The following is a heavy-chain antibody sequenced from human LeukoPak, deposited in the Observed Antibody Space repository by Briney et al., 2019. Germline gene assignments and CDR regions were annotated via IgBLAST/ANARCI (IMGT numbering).Heavy chain of an antibody. V-gene: IGHV1-46*01. CDR1: GYTFTSYY. D-gene: IGHD3-22*01. Sequence: AASVKVSCKASGYTFTSYYMHWVRQAPGQGLEWMGIINPSGGSTSCAQKFQGRVTMTRDMSTSTVYMELSSLRSEDTAVYYCARGIPAYYYDSSESLDYWGQGTLVTVSS. J-gene: IGHJ4*02. CDR3: ARGIPAYYYDSSESLDY. CDR2: INPSGGST.